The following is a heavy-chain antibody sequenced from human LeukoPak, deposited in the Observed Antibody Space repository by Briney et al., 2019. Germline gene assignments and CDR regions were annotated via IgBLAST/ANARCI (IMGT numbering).Heavy chain of an antibody. CDR1: GFTFSSYA. D-gene: IGHD3-22*01. J-gene: IGHJ4*02. V-gene: IGHV3-23*01. CDR2: ISGSGDNT. CDR3: AKGSYYDSSGSFYFDY. Sequence: GGSLRLSCVVSGFTFSSYAMSWVRQAPGKGLEWVSGISGSGDNTYYADSVKGRFTISRDNSKNTLYVQMNSLGTEDTAAYYCAKGSYYDSSGSFYFDYWGQGTLVTVST.